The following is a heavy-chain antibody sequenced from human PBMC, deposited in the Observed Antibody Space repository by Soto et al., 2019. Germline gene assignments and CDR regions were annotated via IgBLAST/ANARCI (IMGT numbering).Heavy chain of an antibody. D-gene: IGHD6-6*01. V-gene: IGHV4-31*03. J-gene: IGHJ5*02. Sequence: PSETLSLTCTVSGGSISSGCYYRSWIRQHPGKGLEWIGYIYYSGSTYYNPSLKSRVTISVDTSKNQFSLKLSSVTAADTAVYYCARRGSSSDWFDPWGHGTLVTFSS. CDR3: ARRGSSSDWFDP. CDR1: GGSISSGCYY. CDR2: IYYSGST.